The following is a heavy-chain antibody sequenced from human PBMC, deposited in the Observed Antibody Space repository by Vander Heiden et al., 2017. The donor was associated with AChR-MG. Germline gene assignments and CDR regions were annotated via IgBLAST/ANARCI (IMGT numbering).Heavy chain of an antibody. D-gene: IGHD1-26*01. CDR3: ATRVGSSPRDAFDI. CDR2: ISSSSSYI. J-gene: IGHJ3*02. V-gene: IGHV3-21*01. CDR1: GFTVSSYS. Sequence: EVQLVASGGGLVKPGGSLRLSCSASGFTVSSYSMNGVGQAPGKGLEWVSSISSSSSYIYYADSVKGRFTISRDNAKNSLYLQMNSLRAEDTAVYYCATRVGSSPRDAFDIWGQGTMVTVSS.